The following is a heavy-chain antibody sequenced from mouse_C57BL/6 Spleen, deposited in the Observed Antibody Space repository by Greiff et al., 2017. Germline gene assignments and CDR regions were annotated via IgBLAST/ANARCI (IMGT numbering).Heavy chain of an antibody. CDR2: ITPNYGTT. CDR3: ARSYDYDDGTGLDY. V-gene: IGHV1-39*01. D-gene: IGHD2-4*01. CDR1: GYSFTDYN. J-gene: IGHJ2*01. Sequence: VQLQQSGPELVKPGASVKISCKASGYSFTDYNLNWVKPSNGKSLEWIGVITPNYGTTSYNQKFKGKATLPVAQSSSTAYMQLNSLTSEDSVVYYCARSYDYDDGTGLDYWGQGTTLTVSS.